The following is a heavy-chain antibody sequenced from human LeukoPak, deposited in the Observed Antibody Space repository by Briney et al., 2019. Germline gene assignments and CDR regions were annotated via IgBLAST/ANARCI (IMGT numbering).Heavy chain of an antibody. CDR3: ASDSSSWYYFDY. D-gene: IGHD6-13*01. CDR2: ISYDGSNK. V-gene: IGHV3-30*01. J-gene: IGHJ4*02. CDR1: GFTFSSYA. Sequence: GGSLRHSCAASGFTFSSYAMHWVRQAPGKGLEWVAVISYDGSNKYYADSVKGRFTISRDNSKNTLYLQMNSLRAEDTAVYYCASDSSSWYYFDYWGQGTLVTVSS.